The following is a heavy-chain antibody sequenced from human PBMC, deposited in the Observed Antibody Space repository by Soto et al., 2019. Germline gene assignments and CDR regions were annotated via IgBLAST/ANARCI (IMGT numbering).Heavy chain of an antibody. CDR2: IIPIFGTA. CDR3: ARDKEYSYGYYSYYGMDV. J-gene: IGHJ6*02. CDR1: GGTFSSYA. D-gene: IGHD2-15*01. Sequence: SVKVSCKASGGTFSSYAISWVRQAPGQGLEWMGGIIPIFGTANYAQKFQGRVTITADESTRTSYMELSSLRSEDTAVYYCARDKEYSYGYYSYYGMDVWGQGTTATVAS. V-gene: IGHV1-69*13.